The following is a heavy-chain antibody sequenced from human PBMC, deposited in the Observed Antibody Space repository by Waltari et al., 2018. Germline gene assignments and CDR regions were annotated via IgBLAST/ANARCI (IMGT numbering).Heavy chain of an antibody. Sequence: LVQSGAEVKKPGASVKVSCKASGYTFTGYAILWERQAPGQGLAWMGRINPKNGDTHYAQNFQGRVALTTDTSTNTAFMELQRLRSDDTAVYYCLRDSSGSHFDYWGQGTLVTVSS. V-gene: IGHV1-2*06. CDR1: GYTFTGYA. CDR2: INPKNGDT. CDR3: LRDSSGSHFDY. J-gene: IGHJ4*02. D-gene: IGHD3-22*01.